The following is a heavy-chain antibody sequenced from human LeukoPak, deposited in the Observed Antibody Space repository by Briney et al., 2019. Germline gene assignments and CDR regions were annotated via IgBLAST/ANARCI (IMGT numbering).Heavy chain of an antibody. CDR2: IKQDGSEK. Sequence: GGSLRLSCAASGFTFSSYWTNWVRQAPGKGLEWVANIKQDGSEKYYVDSVKGRFTISRANAKNSLYLQMNSLRAEDTAVYYCARVELLWFGELLYQDYWGQGTLVTVSS. J-gene: IGHJ4*02. D-gene: IGHD3-10*01. CDR1: GFTFSSYW. V-gene: IGHV3-7*01. CDR3: ARVELLWFGELLYQDY.